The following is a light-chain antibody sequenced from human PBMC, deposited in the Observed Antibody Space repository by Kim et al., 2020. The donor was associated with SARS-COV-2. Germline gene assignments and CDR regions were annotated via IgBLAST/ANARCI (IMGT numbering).Light chain of an antibody. V-gene: IGKV3-20*01. CDR3: QQYGSSPRT. J-gene: IGKJ2*01. Sequence: LSPGERATLSCRASQTVSSSYLAWYQQKPCQAPRLLIYGASSRATGIPDRFSGSGSGTDFTLTISRLEPEDFAVYYCQQYGSSPRTFGQGTKLEI. CDR1: QTVSSSY. CDR2: GAS.